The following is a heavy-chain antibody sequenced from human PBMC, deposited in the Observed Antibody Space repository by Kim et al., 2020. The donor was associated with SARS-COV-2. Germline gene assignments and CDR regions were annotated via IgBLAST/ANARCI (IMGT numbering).Heavy chain of an antibody. J-gene: IGHJ4*02. CDR1: GFSFGDYA. CDR2: IRSKAYGGTT. V-gene: IGHV3-49*04. D-gene: IGHD1-26*01. Sequence: GGSLRLSCTASGFSFGDYAMSWVRQAPGKGLEWVGFIRSKAYGGTTEYAASVKGRFTISRDDSKSIAYLQMNSLKTEDTAVYYCTRVGGSYPIQGLHFDYWGQGTLVTVSS. CDR3: TRVGGSYPIQGLHFDY.